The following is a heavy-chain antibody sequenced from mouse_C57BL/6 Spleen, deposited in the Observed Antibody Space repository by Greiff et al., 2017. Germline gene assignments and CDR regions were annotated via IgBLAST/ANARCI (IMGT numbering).Heavy chain of an antibody. Sequence: EVKLMESGPELVKPGASVKISCKASGYSFTDYNMNWVKQSNGKSLEWIGVINPNYGTTSYNQKFKGKATLTVDQSSSTAYMQLNSLTSEDSAVYYCASPYDYDGFAYWGQGTLGTVSA. V-gene: IGHV1-39*01. CDR2: INPNYGTT. D-gene: IGHD2-4*01. CDR3: ASPYDYDGFAY. CDR1: GYSFTDYN. J-gene: IGHJ3*01.